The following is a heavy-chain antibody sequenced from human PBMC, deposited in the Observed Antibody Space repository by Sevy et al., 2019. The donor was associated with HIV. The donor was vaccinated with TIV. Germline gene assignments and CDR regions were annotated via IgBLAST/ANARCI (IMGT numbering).Heavy chain of an antibody. CDR1: RFTFSDYY. CDR2: MSSGTSYT. Sequence: GGSLRLSCAASRFTFSDYYMSWIRQAPGKGLEWVSYMSSGTSYTNYADSVKGRFTISRDNAKNSLYLQMNSLRAEDTAVYYCARDRRYYGGQYFDYWGHGTLVTVSS. J-gene: IGHJ4*01. V-gene: IGHV3-11*06. D-gene: IGHD1-26*01. CDR3: ARDRRYYGGQYFDY.